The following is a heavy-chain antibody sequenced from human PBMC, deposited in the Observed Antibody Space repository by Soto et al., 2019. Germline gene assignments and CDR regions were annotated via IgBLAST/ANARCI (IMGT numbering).Heavy chain of an antibody. CDR1: GGTFSSYA. V-gene: IGHV1-69*13. CDR3: ARDRGPYGSGSYEYYYYGMEV. D-gene: IGHD3-10*01. J-gene: IGHJ6*02. Sequence: ASVKVSCKASGGTFSSYAISWVRQAPGQGLEWMGGIIPIFGTANYAQKFQGRVTITADESTSTAYMELSSLRSEDTAVYYCARDRGPYGSGSYEYYYYGMEVWGQGTTVTVSS. CDR2: IIPIFGTA.